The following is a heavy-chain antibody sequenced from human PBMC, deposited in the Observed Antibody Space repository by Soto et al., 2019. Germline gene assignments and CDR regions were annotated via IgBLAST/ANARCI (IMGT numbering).Heavy chain of an antibody. CDR2: IIPIFGTA. Sequence: ASVKVSCKASGGTFSSYAISWVRQAPGQGLEWMGGIIPIFGTANYAQKFQGRVTITADESTSTAYMELSSLRSEDTAVYYCARVNLYYDFWSGFYPLNPSSYYYYGMDVWGQGTTVTVSS. CDR3: ARVNLYYDFWSGFYPLNPSSYYYYGMDV. D-gene: IGHD3-3*01. J-gene: IGHJ6*02. V-gene: IGHV1-69*13. CDR1: GGTFSSYA.